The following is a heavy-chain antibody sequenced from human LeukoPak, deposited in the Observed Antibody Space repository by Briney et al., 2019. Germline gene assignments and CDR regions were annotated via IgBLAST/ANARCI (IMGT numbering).Heavy chain of an antibody. CDR2: ISYDGSNK. CDR3: ARARGGTIVVAGGLDY. V-gene: IGHV3-30-3*01. D-gene: IGHD2-21*01. Sequence: PGGSLRLSCAASGFTFSSYAMHWVRQAPGKGLEWVAVISYDGSNKHYADSVRGRFTISRDNSKNTLYLQMNSLRAEDTAVYYCARARGGTIVVAGGLDYWGQGTLVTVSS. J-gene: IGHJ4*02. CDR1: GFTFSSYA.